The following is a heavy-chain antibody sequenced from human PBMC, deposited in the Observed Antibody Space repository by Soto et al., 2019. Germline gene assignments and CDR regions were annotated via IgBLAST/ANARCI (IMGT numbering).Heavy chain of an antibody. CDR2: IWYDGSKE. Sequence: QVQLVESGGGVVQPGRSLRLSCAASGFTFSTYGMHWVRQATGKGLEWVAVIWYDGSKEYYADSVKGRFTISRDNSKNTLNLQMNSLRAEDTAVYYCARADETNIDYWGQGTLVTVSS. CDR1: GFTFSTYG. CDR3: ARADETNIDY. J-gene: IGHJ4*02. V-gene: IGHV3-33*01.